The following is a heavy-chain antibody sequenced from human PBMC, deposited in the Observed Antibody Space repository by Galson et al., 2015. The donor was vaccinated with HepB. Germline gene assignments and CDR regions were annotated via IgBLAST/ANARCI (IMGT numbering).Heavy chain of an antibody. CDR1: GFTFSSYG. CDR2: IWYDGSNE. D-gene: IGHD1-26*01. CDR3: ARSRYSGSYYDFDY. J-gene: IGHJ4*02. V-gene: IGHV3-33*01. Sequence: SLRLSCAASGFTFSSYGMHWVRQAPGKGLEWVAVIWYDGSNEYYADSVKGRFTISRDNSKNTLYLQMNSLRAEDTAVYYCARSRYSGSYYDFDYWGQGTLVTVSS.